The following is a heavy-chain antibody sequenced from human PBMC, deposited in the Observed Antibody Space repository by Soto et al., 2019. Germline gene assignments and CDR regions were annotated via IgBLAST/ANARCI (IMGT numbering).Heavy chain of an antibody. CDR1: GGSISSYY. CDR2: IYYSGST. J-gene: IGHJ5*02. CDR3: ARERPDGARLDP. D-gene: IGHD6-6*01. V-gene: IGHV4-59*12. Sequence: PSETLSLTCTVSGGSISSYYWSWIRQPPGKGLEWIGYIYYSGSTYYNPSLKSRVTISVDTSKNQFSLKLSSVTAADTAVYYCARERPDGARLDPWGQGTQVTVSS.